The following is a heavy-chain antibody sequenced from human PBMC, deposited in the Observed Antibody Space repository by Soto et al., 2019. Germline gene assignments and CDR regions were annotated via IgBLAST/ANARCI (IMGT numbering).Heavy chain of an antibody. CDR2: IYYSGST. D-gene: IGHD3-10*01. CDR1: GGSISSYY. CDR3: AREVITMVRGKYYYYYYMDV. Sequence: SETLSLTCTVSGGSISSYYGSWIRQPPGKGLEWIGYIYYSGSTNYNPSLKSRVTISVDTSKNQFSLKLSSVTAADTAVYYCAREVITMVRGKYYYYYYMDVWGKGTTVTVSS. J-gene: IGHJ6*03. V-gene: IGHV4-59*01.